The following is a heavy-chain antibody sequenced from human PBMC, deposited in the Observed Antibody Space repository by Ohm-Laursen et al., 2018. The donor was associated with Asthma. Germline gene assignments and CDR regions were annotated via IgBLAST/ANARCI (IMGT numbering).Heavy chain of an antibody. CDR3: ARVIGRYSSGWYDAFDI. CDR1: GGTFSSYA. D-gene: IGHD6-19*01. CDR2: ISAYNGNT. V-gene: IGHV1-18*01. Sequence: ASVKVSCKASGGTFSSYAISWVRQAPGQGLEWMGWISAYNGNTNYAQKLQGRVTMTTDTSTSTAYMELRSLRSDDTAVYYCARVIGRYSSGWYDAFDIWGQGTMVTVSS. J-gene: IGHJ3*02.